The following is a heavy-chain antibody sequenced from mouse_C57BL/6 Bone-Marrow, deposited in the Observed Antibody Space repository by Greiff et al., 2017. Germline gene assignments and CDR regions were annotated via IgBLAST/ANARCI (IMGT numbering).Heavy chain of an antibody. CDR1: GYTFTEYT. J-gene: IGHJ3*01. V-gene: IGHV1-62-2*01. Sequence: QVQLKESGAELVKPGASVKLSCKASGYTFTEYTIHWVKQRSGQGLEWIGWFYPGSGSIKYNEKFKDKATLTADKSSSTVYMELSRLTSEDSAVYFCARHEMGYYDSSAWFAYWGQGTLVTVSA. D-gene: IGHD1-1*01. CDR3: ARHEMGYYDSSAWFAY. CDR2: FYPGSGSI.